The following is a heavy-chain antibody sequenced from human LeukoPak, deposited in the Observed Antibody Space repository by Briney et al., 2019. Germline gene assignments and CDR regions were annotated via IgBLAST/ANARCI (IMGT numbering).Heavy chain of an antibody. D-gene: IGHD3-3*01. CDR1: GYIFTSYW. CDR3: ARAPSGYYTVDYYYMDV. Sequence: GESLKISCKGSGYIFTSYWIGWVRQMPGKGLEWMGIIYPGDSDTRYSPSFQGQVTISADKSISTAYLQWSSLKASDTAMYYCARAPSGYYTVDYYYMDVWGKGTTVTVSS. J-gene: IGHJ6*03. V-gene: IGHV5-51*01. CDR2: IYPGDSDT.